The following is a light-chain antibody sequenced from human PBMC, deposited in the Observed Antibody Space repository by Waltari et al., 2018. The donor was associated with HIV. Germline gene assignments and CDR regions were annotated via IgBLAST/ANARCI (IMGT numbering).Light chain of an antibody. V-gene: IGLV2-14*03. CDR1: NNDIGSYDY. CDR3: ASYVTGGTYV. J-gene: IGLJ1*01. CDR2: YVT. Sequence: QSALPQPAYVSASLGQSITISCSGTNNDIGSYDYVSWYQVLPNKAPRLIIFYVTRRSSGGSFRYSGSKSDDTASLMIFDLQSEDEGEYFCASYVTGGTYVFGSGTRVIV.